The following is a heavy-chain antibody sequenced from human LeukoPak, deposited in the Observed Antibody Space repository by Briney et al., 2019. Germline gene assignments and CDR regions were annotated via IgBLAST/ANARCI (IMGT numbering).Heavy chain of an antibody. CDR2: ISAYNGNT. CDR1: GYTFTSYG. D-gene: IGHD3-10*01. J-gene: IGHJ4*02. V-gene: IGHV1-18*01. Sequence: ASVKVSCKASGYTFTSYGISWVRQAPGQGLEWMGWISAYNGNTNYAQKLQGRVTMTTDTSTSTAYMELRSLRPDDTAVYYCARDVSYGSGSYYIDFALRNRFDYWGQGTLVTVSS. CDR3: ARDVSYGSGSYYIDFALRNRFDY.